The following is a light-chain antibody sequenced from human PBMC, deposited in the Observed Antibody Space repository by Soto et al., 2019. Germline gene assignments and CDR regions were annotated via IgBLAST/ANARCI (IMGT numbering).Light chain of an antibody. CDR1: SSDVGSYNL. Sequence: QSALTQPASVSGSPRQSITISCTGTSSDVGSYNLVSWYQQHPGKAPKLMIYEGSKRPSGVSNRFSGSKSGNTASLTISGLQAEDEADYYCCSYAGSSTWVFGTGTKLTVL. CDR3: CSYAGSSTWV. V-gene: IGLV2-23*01. CDR2: EGS. J-gene: IGLJ1*01.